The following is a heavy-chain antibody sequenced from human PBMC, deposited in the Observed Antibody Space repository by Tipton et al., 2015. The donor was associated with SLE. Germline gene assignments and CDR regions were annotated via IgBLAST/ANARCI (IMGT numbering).Heavy chain of an antibody. CDR2: IYYSGST. CDR3: ARGITVAGTGGFDY. V-gene: IGHV4-31*03. D-gene: IGHD6-19*01. J-gene: IGHJ4*02. Sequence: TLSLTCTVSGGSISSGGYYWSWIRQHPGKGLEWIGYIYYSGSTYYNPSLKSRVTISVDKSKNHFSLKLSSVTAADTAVYYCARGITVAGTGGFDYWGQGTLVTVSS. CDR1: GGSISSGGYY.